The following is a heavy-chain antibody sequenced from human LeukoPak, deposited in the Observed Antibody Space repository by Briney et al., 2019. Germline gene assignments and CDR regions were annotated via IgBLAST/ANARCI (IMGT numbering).Heavy chain of an antibody. J-gene: IGHJ4*02. D-gene: IGHD3-3*01. V-gene: IGHV1-2*02. CDR2: INPNSGGT. Sequence: ASVKVSCKASGYTFTGYYMHWVRQAPGQGLEWMGWINPNSGGTNYAQKFQGRVTMTRDTSISTAYMELSRLRSDDTAVYYCARSYDFWSCYLHWGQGTLVTVSS. CDR1: GYTFTGYY. CDR3: ARSYDFWSCYLH.